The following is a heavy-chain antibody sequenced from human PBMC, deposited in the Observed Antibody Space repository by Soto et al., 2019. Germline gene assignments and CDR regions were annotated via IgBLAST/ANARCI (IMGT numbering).Heavy chain of an antibody. Sequence: SVKVSCKASGGTFSSYAISWVLQAPGQGLEWMGRIIPILGIANYAQKFQGRVTITADKSTSTAYMELSSLRSEDTAVYYCARDVIVVVPAAPLGMDVWGQGTTVTVSS. D-gene: IGHD2-2*01. CDR3: ARDVIVVVPAAPLGMDV. CDR1: GGTFSSYA. V-gene: IGHV1-69*04. CDR2: IIPILGIA. J-gene: IGHJ6*02.